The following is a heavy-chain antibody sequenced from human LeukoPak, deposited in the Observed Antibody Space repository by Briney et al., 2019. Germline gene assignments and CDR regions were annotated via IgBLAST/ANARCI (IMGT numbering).Heavy chain of an antibody. Sequence: SETPSLTCTVSGTSISSSYWNWIRPPAGKGLEWIGYISKSGSTLYNPSLKRRLSISIDMAKNLFSLKLSSVTAADTAAYYCARDSMFATNWYDPWGQGTLVTVSS. D-gene: IGHD2-8*01. CDR2: ISKSGST. CDR3: ARDSMFATNWYDP. J-gene: IGHJ5*02. CDR1: GTSISSSY. V-gene: IGHV4-59*01.